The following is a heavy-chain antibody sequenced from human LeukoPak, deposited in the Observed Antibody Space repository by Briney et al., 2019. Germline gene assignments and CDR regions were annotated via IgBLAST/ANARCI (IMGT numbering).Heavy chain of an antibody. V-gene: IGHV1-69*04. CDR1: GGTFSSYA. Sequence: ASVKVSCKASGGTFSSYAISWVRQAPGQGLEWMGRIIPILGIANYAQKFQGRVTITADKSTSTAYMELSSLRSEDTAVYYCASSRPPDSFMGVWGQGTTVTVSS. J-gene: IGHJ6*02. D-gene: IGHD2-15*01. CDR2: IIPILGIA. CDR3: ASSRPPDSFMGV.